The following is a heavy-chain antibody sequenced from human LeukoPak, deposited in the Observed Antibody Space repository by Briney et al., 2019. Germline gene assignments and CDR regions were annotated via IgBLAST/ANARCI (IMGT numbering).Heavy chain of an antibody. D-gene: IGHD5-18*01. CDR3: VGIQLWLLGY. J-gene: IGHJ4*02. CDR2: ISAYNGNT. Sequence: ASVKVSCKASGYTFTSYGISWVRQAPGQGLEWMGWISAYNGNTNYAQKFQGRVTMTRDTSISTAYMELSRLRSDDTAVYYCVGIQLWLLGYWGQGTLVTVSS. V-gene: IGHV1-18*01. CDR1: GYTFTSYG.